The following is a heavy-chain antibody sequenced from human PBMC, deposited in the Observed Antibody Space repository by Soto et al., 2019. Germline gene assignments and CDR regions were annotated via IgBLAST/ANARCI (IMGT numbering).Heavy chain of an antibody. J-gene: IGHJ4*02. CDR2: ISGSGGST. D-gene: IGHD6-13*01. V-gene: IGHV3-23*01. Sequence: AISGSGGSTYYADSVKGRFTISRDNSKNTLYLQMNSLRAEDTAVYYCAPVAAAGLYFDYWGQGTLVTVSS. CDR3: APVAAAGLYFDY.